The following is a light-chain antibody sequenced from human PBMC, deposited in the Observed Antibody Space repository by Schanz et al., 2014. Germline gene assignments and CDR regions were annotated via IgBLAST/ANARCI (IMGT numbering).Light chain of an antibody. Sequence: EIVLTQSPGTLSLSPGERATLSCRASQTVGSNHLAWYQLKPGQAPRLLMSGVHDRASGIPDRFSGSGSETDFSLTISRVEPEDSAVYYCQQYGESLWTFGPGTRVEIK. CDR1: QTVGSNH. CDR2: GVH. V-gene: IGKV3-20*01. CDR3: QQYGESLWT. J-gene: IGKJ1*01.